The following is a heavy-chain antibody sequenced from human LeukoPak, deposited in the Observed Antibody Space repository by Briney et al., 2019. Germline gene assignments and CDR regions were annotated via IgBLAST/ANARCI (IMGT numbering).Heavy chain of an antibody. D-gene: IGHD4-17*01. Sequence: PSETLSLTCAVYGGSFSGYYWSWIRQPPGKGLEWIGEINHSGTTNYNPSLKSRVTISVDTSKNQFSLKLSSVTAADTAVYYCASYGAHFDYWGQGTLVTVSS. J-gene: IGHJ4*02. V-gene: IGHV4-34*01. CDR2: INHSGTT. CDR1: GGSFSGYY. CDR3: ASYGAHFDY.